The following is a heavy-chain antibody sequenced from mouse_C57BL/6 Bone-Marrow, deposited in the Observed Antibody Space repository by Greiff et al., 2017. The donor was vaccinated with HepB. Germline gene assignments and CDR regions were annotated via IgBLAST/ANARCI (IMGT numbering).Heavy chain of an antibody. V-gene: IGHV14-4*01. CDR3: TTTFAY. CDR1: GFNIKDDY. CDR2: IDPENGDT. Sequence: EVQRVESGAELVRPGASVKLSCTASGFNIKDDYMHWVKQRPEQGLEWIGWIDPENGDTEYASKFQGKATITADKSSNKAYLQLSSLTSEDTAVYYCTTTFAYWGQGTLVTVSA. J-gene: IGHJ3*01.